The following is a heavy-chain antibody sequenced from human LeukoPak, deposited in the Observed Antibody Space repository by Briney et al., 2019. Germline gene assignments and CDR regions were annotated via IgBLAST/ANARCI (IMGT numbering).Heavy chain of an antibody. D-gene: IGHD2-8*01. CDR1: GGTFSSYA. CDR2: IIPIFGTA. CDR3: ASSGQYCTNGVCGPSA. J-gene: IGHJ5*02. V-gene: IGHV1-69*05. Sequence: SVKVSCKASGGTFSSYAISWVRQAPGQGLEWMGGIIPIFGTANYAQKFQGRVTITTDESTSTAYMELSSLRSEDTAVYYCASSGQYCTNGVCGPSAWGQGTLVTVSS.